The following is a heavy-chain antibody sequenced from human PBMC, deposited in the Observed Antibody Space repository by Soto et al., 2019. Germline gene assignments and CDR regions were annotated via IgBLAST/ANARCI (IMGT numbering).Heavy chain of an antibody. J-gene: IGHJ3*02. CDR1: GFTFSSYG. CDR2: IWYDGSNK. V-gene: IGHV3-33*01. D-gene: IGHD1-7*01. Sequence: GGSLRLSCAASGFTFSSYGMHWVRQAPGKGLEWVAVIWYDGSNKYYADSVKGRFTISRDNSKNTLYLQMNSLRAEDTAVYYCARAFRDWNYTGGLAFDIWGQGTMVTVSS. CDR3: ARAFRDWNYTGGLAFDI.